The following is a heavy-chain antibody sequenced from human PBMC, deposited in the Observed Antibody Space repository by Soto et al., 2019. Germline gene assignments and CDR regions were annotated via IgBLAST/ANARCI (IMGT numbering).Heavy chain of an antibody. CDR3: AKVPAITVTTVFGAFDI. Sequence: GGSLRLSCAASGFTFSSYAMSWVRQAPGKGLEWVSAISGSGGSTYYADSVKGRFTISRDNSKNTLYLQMNSLRAEDTAVYYCAKVPAITVTTVFGAFDIWGQGTMVTVSS. J-gene: IGHJ3*02. CDR1: GFTFSSYA. CDR2: ISGSGGST. D-gene: IGHD4-17*01. V-gene: IGHV3-23*01.